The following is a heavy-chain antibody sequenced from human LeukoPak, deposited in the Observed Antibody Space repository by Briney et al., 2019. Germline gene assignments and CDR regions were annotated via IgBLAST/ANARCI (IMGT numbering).Heavy chain of an antibody. CDR2: INSDGSST. Sequence: GGSLRLSCAASGFTFSSYWMHWVRQAPGKGLVWVSRINSDGSSTSYTDSVKGRFTISRDNAKNTLYLQMNSLRAEDTAVYYCARDQYYYYYMDVWGKGTTVTISS. CDR3: ARDQYYYYYMDV. CDR1: GFTFSSYW. V-gene: IGHV3-74*01. J-gene: IGHJ6*03.